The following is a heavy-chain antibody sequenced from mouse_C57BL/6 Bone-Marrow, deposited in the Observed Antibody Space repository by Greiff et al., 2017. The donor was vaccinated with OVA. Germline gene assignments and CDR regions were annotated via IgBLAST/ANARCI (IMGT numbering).Heavy chain of an antibody. V-gene: IGHV1-59*01. Sequence: QVQLKQPGAELVRPGTSVKLSCKASGYTFTSYWMHWVKQRPGQGLEWIGVIDPSDSYTNYNQKFKGKATLTVDTSSSTAYMQLSSLTSEDSAVYTCERERLQRDYAMDYWGQGTSVTVSS. CDR2: IDPSDSYT. CDR3: ERERLQRDYAMDY. CDR1: GYTFTSYW. J-gene: IGHJ4*01. D-gene: IGHD1-1*01.